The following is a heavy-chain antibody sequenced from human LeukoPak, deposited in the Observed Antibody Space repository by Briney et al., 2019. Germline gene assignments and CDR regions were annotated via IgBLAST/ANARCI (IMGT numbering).Heavy chain of an antibody. V-gene: IGHV3-23*01. CDR1: GFTFDSYA. D-gene: IGHD2-2*01. CDR2: ISGGGGIT. Sequence: GGSLSLSCAASGFTFDSYAMTWVRQAPGKGLEWVSSISGGGGITNYADSVKGRFTISRDNSKYTLFLQMNSLRAEDTAVYYCAKYGVDCSSTSCYPLYYMDVWGKGATVTVSS. J-gene: IGHJ6*03. CDR3: AKYGVDCSSTSCYPLYYMDV.